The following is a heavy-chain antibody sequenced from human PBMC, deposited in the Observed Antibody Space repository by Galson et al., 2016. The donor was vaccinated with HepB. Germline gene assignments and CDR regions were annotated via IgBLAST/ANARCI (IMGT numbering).Heavy chain of an antibody. CDR2: IIPISGTA. D-gene: IGHD5/OR15-5a*01. V-gene: IGHV1-69*13. CDR3: ARRGAIGSDFDY. Sequence: SVKVSCKASGGTFSTYAISWVRQAPGQGLEWMGGIIPISGTADYAQKFQGRVTITADESTSSSYMELSSLRSEDTAVYYCARRGAIGSDFDYWGQGTLVTVSP. CDR1: GGTFSTYA. J-gene: IGHJ4*02.